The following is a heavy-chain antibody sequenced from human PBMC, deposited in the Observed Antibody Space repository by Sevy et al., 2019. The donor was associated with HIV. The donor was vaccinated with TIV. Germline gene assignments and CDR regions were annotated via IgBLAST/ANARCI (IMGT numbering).Heavy chain of an antibody. CDR1: SGSVSSGNNY. D-gene: IGHD5-18*01. CDR2: IYYSGNT. V-gene: IGHV4-61*01. CDR3: ARDPSEEGFSYGPFDS. J-gene: IGHJ5*01. Sequence: SETLSLTCIVSSGSVSSGNNYWSWIRQPPGKGLEWIGYIYYSGNTKYNPSLKSRVTISIDTSKTQFSLNLTSVTAADTAVYYCARDPSEEGFSYGPFDSWGQGILVTVSS.